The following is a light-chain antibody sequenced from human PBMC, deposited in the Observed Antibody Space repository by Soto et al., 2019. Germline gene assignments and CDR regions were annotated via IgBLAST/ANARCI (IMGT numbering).Light chain of an antibody. J-gene: IGKJ5*01. Sequence: EIVLTQSPATLSLSPGERATLSCRASQSVGSNLAWYQQKPGQAPSLLIYDASTRATGIPARFSGSGSGTEFTLTISSLQSEDFAVYHCQQYKTWSSITFGQGTRLEIK. V-gene: IGKV3-15*01. CDR1: QSVGSN. CDR3: QQYKTWSSIT. CDR2: DAS.